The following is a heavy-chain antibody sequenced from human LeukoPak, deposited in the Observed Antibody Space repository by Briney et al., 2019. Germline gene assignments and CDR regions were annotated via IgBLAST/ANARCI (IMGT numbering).Heavy chain of an antibody. CDR3: ARVKYCSSTSCYAIDY. V-gene: IGHV1-18*01. J-gene: IGHJ4*02. Sequence: ASVKVSCKASGGTFSSYAISWVRQAPGQGLEWMGWISAYNGNTNYAQKLQGRVTMTTDTSTSTAYMELRSLRSDDTAVYYCARVKYCSSTSCYAIDYWGQGTLVTVSS. D-gene: IGHD2-2*01. CDR1: GGTFSSYA. CDR2: ISAYNGNT.